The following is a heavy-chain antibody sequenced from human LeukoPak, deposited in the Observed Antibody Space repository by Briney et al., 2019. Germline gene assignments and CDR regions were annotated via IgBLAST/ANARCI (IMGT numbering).Heavy chain of an antibody. V-gene: IGHV3-48*01. Sequence: GGSLRLSCAVSGLTFSSYNMNWVRQAPGKGLEWVSYISNSGSMIYYADSVKGRFTLSRDNAKNSLYLQMNSLRAEDTAVYYCARVGSITMRGHLRFDPWGQGTLVTVSS. CDR2: ISNSGSMI. D-gene: IGHD3-22*01. CDR1: GLTFSSYN. J-gene: IGHJ5*02. CDR3: ARVGSITMRGHLRFDP.